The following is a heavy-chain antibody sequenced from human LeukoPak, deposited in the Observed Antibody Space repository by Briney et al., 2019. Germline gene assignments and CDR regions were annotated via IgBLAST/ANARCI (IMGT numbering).Heavy chain of an antibody. J-gene: IGHJ3*02. V-gene: IGHV4-4*09. CDR3: ARHVGAPRNDAFDI. D-gene: IGHD1-26*01. CDR2: IYTSGST. CDR1: GGSISSYY. Sequence: SETLSLTCTVSGGSISSYYWSWIRQPPGKGLEWIGYIYTSGSTNYNPSLKSRVTISVATSKNQFSLKLSSVTAADTAVYYCARHVGAPRNDAFDIWGQGTMVTVSS.